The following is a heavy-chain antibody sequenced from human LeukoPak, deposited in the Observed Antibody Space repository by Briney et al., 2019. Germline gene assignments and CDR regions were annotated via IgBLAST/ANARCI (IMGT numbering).Heavy chain of an antibody. CDR2: ISGSGGST. D-gene: IGHD1-26*01. CDR3: AKDEKWELLMGAVDY. CDR1: GFTFSSYA. Sequence: PGGSLRLSCAASGFTFSSYAMSWVRQAPGKGLEWVSAISGSGGSTYYADSVKGRFTISRDNSKNTLYLQTNSLRAEDTAVYYCAKDEKWELLMGAVDYWGQGTLVTVSS. V-gene: IGHV3-23*01. J-gene: IGHJ4*02.